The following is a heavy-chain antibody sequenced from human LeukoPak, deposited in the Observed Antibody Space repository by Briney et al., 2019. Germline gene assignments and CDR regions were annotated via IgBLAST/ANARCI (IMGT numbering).Heavy chain of an antibody. CDR2: IYYTGNT. CDR3: ARQTGSGLFTLP. D-gene: IGHD3/OR15-3a*01. V-gene: IGHV4-39*01. CDR1: GVSISSSNSY. Sequence: PSETLSLTCTVSGVSISSSNSYWGWIRQPPGKGLEWIGSIYYTGNTYYNASLKSRVTTSIDTSKNQISLRLTSVTATATAMYYCARQTGSGLFTLPGGQGTLVTVSS. J-gene: IGHJ4*02.